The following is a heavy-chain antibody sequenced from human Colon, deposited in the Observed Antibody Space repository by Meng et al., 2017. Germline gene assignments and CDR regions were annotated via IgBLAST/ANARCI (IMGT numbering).Heavy chain of an antibody. D-gene: IGHD6-6*01. CDR1: GYTFTNHH. CDR2: ITPSNGDT. CDR3: AREGAASARFFDK. V-gene: IGHV1-46*01. Sequence: QGQLVQSGAEGKKPGASVKVSCMASGYTFTNHHMHSVRQAPGQGPEWMGIITPSNGDTGYAQKFQGRVSMTRDTSTSTVYMELSGLTSEDTAMYYCAREGAASARFFDKWGQGTLVTVSS. J-gene: IGHJ4*02.